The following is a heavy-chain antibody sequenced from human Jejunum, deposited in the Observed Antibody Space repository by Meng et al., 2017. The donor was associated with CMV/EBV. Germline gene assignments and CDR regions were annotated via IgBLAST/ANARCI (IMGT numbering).Heavy chain of an antibody. CDR2: INNDGSAM. D-gene: IGHD1-1*01. V-gene: IGHV3-74*01. Sequence: HWNRQAAGKGLVWVARINNDGSAMSHADSEKGRLTISKDNAKNTLYMQMNGLRAEDMGVYYCARDLRPDQYKNRPGAYYYYYGLDVWGQGTTVTVSS. J-gene: IGHJ6*02. CDR3: ARDLRPDQYKNRPGAYYYYYGLDV.